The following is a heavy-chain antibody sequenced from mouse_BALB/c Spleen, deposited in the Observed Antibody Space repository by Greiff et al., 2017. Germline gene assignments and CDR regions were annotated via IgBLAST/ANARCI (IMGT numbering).Heavy chain of an antibody. Sequence: EVQRVESGGGLVQPGGSRKLSCAASGFTFSDYGMAWVRQAPGKGPEWVAFISNLAYSIYYADTVTGRFTISRENTKNTLYLEMSSLRSEDTAMYYCAKDAWLRGWYFDVWGAGTTLTVSS. V-gene: IGHV5-15*02. CDR1: GFTFSDYG. D-gene: IGHD2-2*01. CDR3: AKDAWLRGWYFDV. CDR2: ISNLAYSI. J-gene: IGHJ1*01.